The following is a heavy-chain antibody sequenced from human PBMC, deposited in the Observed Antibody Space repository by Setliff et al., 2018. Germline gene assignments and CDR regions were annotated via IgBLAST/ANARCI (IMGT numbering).Heavy chain of an antibody. V-gene: IGHV5-51*01. CDR3: ARLGSSSWYNDVFDF. CDR2: IYAGDSDT. Sequence: GESLKISCKGSGYSFTNYWVGWVRQMPGKGLEWMGVIYAGDSDTRYSPSFQGQVTFSADKSISTAYLQWSTLKASDTAMYYCARLGSSSWYNDVFDFWGPGTMVTVSS. D-gene: IGHD6-13*01. CDR1: GYSFTNYW. J-gene: IGHJ3*01.